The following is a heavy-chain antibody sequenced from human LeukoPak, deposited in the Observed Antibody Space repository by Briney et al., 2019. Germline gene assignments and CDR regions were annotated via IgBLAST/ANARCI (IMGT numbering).Heavy chain of an antibody. V-gene: IGHV3-30-3*01. CDR2: ISYDGSNK. J-gene: IGHJ4*02. CDR1: GFTFSSYA. Sequence: GRSLRLSCAASGFTFSSYAMHWVRQAPGKGLEWVAVISYDGSNKYYADSVRGRFTISRDNSKNTLYLQMNSLRAEDTAVYYCLRPFDYWGQGTLVTVSS. CDR3: LRPFDY.